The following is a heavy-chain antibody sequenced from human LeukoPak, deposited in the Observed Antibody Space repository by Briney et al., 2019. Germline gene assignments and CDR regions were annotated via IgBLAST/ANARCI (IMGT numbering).Heavy chain of an antibody. D-gene: IGHD2-21*02. Sequence: AGGSLRLSCAASGFTFSSYGMSWVRQAPGKGLEWVSAISGSGGSTYYADSVKGRFTISRDNAKNSLYLQMNSLRAEDTAVYYCARGLGKKHIVVVTAPRSGYYYYMDVWGKGTTVTVSS. CDR2: ISGSGGST. V-gene: IGHV3-23*01. CDR3: ARGLGKKHIVVVTAPRSGYYYYMDV. J-gene: IGHJ6*03. CDR1: GFTFSSYG.